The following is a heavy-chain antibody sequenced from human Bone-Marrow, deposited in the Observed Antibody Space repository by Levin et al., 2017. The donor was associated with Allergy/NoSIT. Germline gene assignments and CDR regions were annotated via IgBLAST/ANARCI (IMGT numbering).Heavy chain of an antibody. J-gene: IGHJ6*02. CDR2: INHSGTT. CDR1: GGSFISSY. Sequence: PSETLSLTCGVYGGSFISSYWSWIRQPPGKGLEWIGEINHSGTTKYNPSLKSRVTISVDTSERQISLRLSSVTAADTAVYYCAGAFASAGTDSLYFYYYGVDVWGQGTTVTVSS. V-gene: IGHV4-34*01. CDR3: AGAFASAGTDSLYFYYYGVDV. D-gene: IGHD6-13*01.